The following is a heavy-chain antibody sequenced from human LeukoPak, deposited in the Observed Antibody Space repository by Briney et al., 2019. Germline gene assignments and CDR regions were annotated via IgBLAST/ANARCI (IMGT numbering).Heavy chain of an antibody. V-gene: IGHV1-69*04. Sequence: SVKVSCKASGGTFSSYAISWVRQAPGQGLEWMGRIIPILGIANYAQKFQGRVTITADKSTSTAYMELSSLRSEDTVVYYCARLGGTTVTTWVDYWGQGTLVTVSS. CDR2: IIPILGIA. J-gene: IGHJ4*02. CDR1: GGTFSSYA. D-gene: IGHD4-17*01. CDR3: ARLGGTTVTTWVDY.